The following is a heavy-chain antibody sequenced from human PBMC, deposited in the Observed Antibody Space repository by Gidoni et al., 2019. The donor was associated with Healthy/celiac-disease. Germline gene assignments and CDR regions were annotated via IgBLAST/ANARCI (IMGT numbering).Heavy chain of an antibody. J-gene: IGHJ4*02. Sequence: QVQLVQSGAEVKKPGSSVKVSCKASGGPFSSYAISWVRQAPGQGLEWMGGIIPIFGTANYAQKFQGRVTITADESTSTAYMELSSLRSEDTAVYYCARALGGRFLEVAYYFDYWGQGTLVTVSS. CDR3: ARALGGRFLEVAYYFDY. V-gene: IGHV1-69*01. D-gene: IGHD3-3*01. CDR2: IIPIFGTA. CDR1: GGPFSSYA.